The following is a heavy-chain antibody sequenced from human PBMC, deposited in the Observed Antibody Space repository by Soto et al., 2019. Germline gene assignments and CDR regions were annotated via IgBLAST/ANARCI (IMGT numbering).Heavy chain of an antibody. J-gene: IGHJ4*02. D-gene: IGHD3-16*01. CDR1: GFSFSLFW. V-gene: IGHV3-7*03. Sequence: GGSLRLSCAASGFSFSLFWMSWVRQTPGKGLEWVANINEDGSEKFFADSVKGRFTISRDNAKNSLYLQMNSLTADDTAVYYCARTGWTQSSYYFDYWGQGNLVTVSS. CDR2: INEDGSEK. CDR3: ARTGWTQSSYYFDY.